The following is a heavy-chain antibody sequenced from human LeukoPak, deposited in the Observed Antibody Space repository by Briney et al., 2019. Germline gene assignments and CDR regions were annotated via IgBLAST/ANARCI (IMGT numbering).Heavy chain of an antibody. V-gene: IGHV3-30*19. CDR3: ARVPIETSRPYYFDY. D-gene: IGHD2-2*01. CDR2: ISYDGSNK. J-gene: IGHJ4*02. CDR1: GFTFSSYG. Sequence: PGGSLRLSCAASGFTFSSYGMHWVRQAPGKGLEWVAVISYDGSNKYYADSVKGRFTISRDNSKNTLYLQMNSLRAEDTAVYYCARVPIETSRPYYFDYWGQGTLVTVSS.